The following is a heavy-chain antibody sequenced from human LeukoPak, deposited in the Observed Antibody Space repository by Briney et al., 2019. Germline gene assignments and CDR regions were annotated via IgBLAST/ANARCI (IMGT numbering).Heavy chain of an antibody. V-gene: IGHV3-33*01. CDR1: GFTFSSYG. J-gene: IGHJ6*02. CDR2: IWYDGSNK. CDR3: ARDRGPRGSAMDV. Sequence: PGRSLRLSCAASGFTFSSYGMHWVRQAPGKGPEWVAVIWYDGSNKYYADSVKGRFTISRDNSKNTLYLQMNSLRAEDTAVYYCARDRGPRGSAMDVWGQGTTVTVSS. D-gene: IGHD3-10*01.